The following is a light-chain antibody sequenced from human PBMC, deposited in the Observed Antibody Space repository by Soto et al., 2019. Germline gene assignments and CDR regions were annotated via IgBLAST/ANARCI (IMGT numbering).Light chain of an antibody. Sequence: DIQMTQSPSTLSATAGDRVTITCRASQSISSWLAWYQHKPGKAPKLLIYDASNLDSGVPSRFSGSGSGTEFSLTISNLKPDDCATYYCQQYENYWTGGQGTQVDIK. J-gene: IGKJ1*01. CDR3: QQYENYWT. CDR1: QSISSW. V-gene: IGKV1-5*01. CDR2: DAS.